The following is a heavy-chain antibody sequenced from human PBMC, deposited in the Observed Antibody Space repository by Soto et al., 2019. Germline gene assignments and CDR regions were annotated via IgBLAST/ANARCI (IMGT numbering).Heavy chain of an antibody. D-gene: IGHD4-17*01. CDR2: VRRKADSYTT. V-gene: IGHV3-72*01. J-gene: IGHJ4*02. CDR3: ARELMTTVTYFDY. CDR1: GFTFGDHY. Sequence: PGGSLRLSCAASGFTFGDHYMDWVRQAPGKGLEWVGRVRRKADSYTTDYAASVKGRFTISRDDSRNSLYLHMNSLKTEDTAVYYCARELMTTVTYFDYSGPGTLVTVS.